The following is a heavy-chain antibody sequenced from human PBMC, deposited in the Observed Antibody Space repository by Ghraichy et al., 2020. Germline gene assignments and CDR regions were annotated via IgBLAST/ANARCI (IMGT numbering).Heavy chain of an antibody. CDR1: GFTFSSYA. CDR2: ISGSGGST. D-gene: IGHD2-21*02. Sequence: GGSLRLSCAASGFTFSSYAMSWVRQAPGKGLEWVSAISGSGGSTYYADSVKGRFTISRDNSKNTLYLQMNSLRAEDTAVYYCAKDLSAPVVTASFDYWGQGTLVTVSS. CDR3: AKDLSAPVVTASFDY. V-gene: IGHV3-23*01. J-gene: IGHJ4*02.